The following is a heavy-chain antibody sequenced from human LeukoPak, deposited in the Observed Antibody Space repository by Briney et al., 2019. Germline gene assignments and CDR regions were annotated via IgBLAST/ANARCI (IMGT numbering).Heavy chain of an antibody. CDR1: GFTVSNNY. D-gene: IGHD6-13*01. J-gene: IGHJ4*02. CDR2: IENGGET. CDR3: AKDYEYNSNTWYFH. Sequence: PGGSLRLSCAVSGFTVSNNYMNWVRQAPGKGLEWVSGIIENGGETYYADSVRGRFTISRDNSKNTLYLQMNSLRAEDTAVYYCAKDYEYNSNTWYFHWGRGTLVSVSS. V-gene: IGHV3-53*01.